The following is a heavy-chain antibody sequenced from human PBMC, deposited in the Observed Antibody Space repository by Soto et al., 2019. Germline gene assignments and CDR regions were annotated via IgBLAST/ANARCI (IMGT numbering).Heavy chain of an antibody. CDR1: GFTFSSYA. CDR2: ISGSGGST. CDR3: AKATRFLYSYGLDYYYGMDV. Sequence: GGSLRLSCAASGFTFSSYAMSWVRQAPGKGLEWVSAISGSGGSTYYADSVKGRFTISRDNSKNTLYLQMNSLRAEDTAVYYCAKATRFLYSYGLDYYYGMDVWGQGTTVTVSS. V-gene: IGHV3-23*01. J-gene: IGHJ6*02. D-gene: IGHD5-18*01.